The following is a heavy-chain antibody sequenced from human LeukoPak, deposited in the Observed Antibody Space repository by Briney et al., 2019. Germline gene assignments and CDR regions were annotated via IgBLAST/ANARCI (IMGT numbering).Heavy chain of an antibody. CDR1: GGSLSSYY. CDR2: IFTTGST. Sequence: SETLSLTCSVSGGSLSSYYWTWIRQPPGKGLEWIGRIFTTGSTNYNPSLMSRVTMSVDTSKNQFSLKMRSVTAAETAVYYCARGDGSTMIRGVSRYGWLDPWGQGTLVTVSS. D-gene: IGHD3-10*01. V-gene: IGHV4-4*07. J-gene: IGHJ5*02. CDR3: ARGDGSTMIRGVSRYGWLDP.